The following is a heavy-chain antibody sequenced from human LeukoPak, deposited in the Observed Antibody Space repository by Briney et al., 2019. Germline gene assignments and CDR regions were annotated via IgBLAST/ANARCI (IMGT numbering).Heavy chain of an antibody. V-gene: IGHV3-21*01. Sequence: GGSLRLSCAPSGFTFSAYNMNWVRQAPGKGLEWVSCISSSSNYIYYADSVKGRFTISRDNAKNSLFLQMNSLRAEDTAVYYCARDEGVSFDYWGQGILVTVSS. CDR1: GFTFSAYN. CDR3: ARDEGVSFDY. CDR2: ISSSSNYI. J-gene: IGHJ4*02.